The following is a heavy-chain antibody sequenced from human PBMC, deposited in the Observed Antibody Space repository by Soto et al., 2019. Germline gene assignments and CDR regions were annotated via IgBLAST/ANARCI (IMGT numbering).Heavy chain of an antibody. D-gene: IGHD6-19*01. V-gene: IGHV4-39*01. CDR2: IYYSGST. CDR3: ARMGIAVAGGYFDY. J-gene: IGHJ4*02. CDR1: GGSISSSSYY. Sequence: QLQLQESGPGLVKPSETLSLTCTVSGGSISSSSYYWGWIRQPPGKGLEWIGSIYYSGSTYYNPSLKSRVTIAVDTSKNQFSLKLSSVTAADTAVYYCARMGIAVAGGYFDYWGQGTLVTVSS.